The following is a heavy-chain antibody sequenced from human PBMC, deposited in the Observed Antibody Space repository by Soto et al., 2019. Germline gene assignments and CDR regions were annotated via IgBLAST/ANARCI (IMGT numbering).Heavy chain of an antibody. J-gene: IGHJ5*02. Sequence: HPGGSLRLSCAASGFTFSSYEMNWVRQAPGKGLEWVSYISSSGSTIYYADSVKGRFTISRDNAKNSLYLQMNSLRAEDTAVYYCARNDYGSGSYYILGQRPLNNWFDPWGQGTLVTVSS. V-gene: IGHV3-48*03. D-gene: IGHD3-10*01. CDR1: GFTFSSYE. CDR3: ARNDYGSGSYYILGQRPLNNWFDP. CDR2: ISSSGSTI.